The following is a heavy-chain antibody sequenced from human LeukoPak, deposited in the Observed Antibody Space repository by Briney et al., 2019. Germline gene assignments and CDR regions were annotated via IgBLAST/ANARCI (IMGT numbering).Heavy chain of an antibody. Sequence: SETLSLTCTVSGGSISSYYWSWIRQPPGKGLEWIGYIYYSGSTNYNPSLKSRVTISVDTPKNQFSLKLSSVTAADTAVYYCARGGAALTTFDYWGQGTLVTVSS. CDR1: GGSISSYY. V-gene: IGHV4-59*01. CDR2: IYYSGST. D-gene: IGHD1-26*01. CDR3: ARGGAALTTFDY. J-gene: IGHJ4*02.